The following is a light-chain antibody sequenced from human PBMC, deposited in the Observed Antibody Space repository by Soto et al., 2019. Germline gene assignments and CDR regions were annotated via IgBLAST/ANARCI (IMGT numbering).Light chain of an antibody. CDR2: GAS. J-gene: IGKJ1*01. CDR3: QQYNDWPRT. CDR1: QGVGIN. V-gene: IGKV3-15*01. Sequence: EIVLTQSPAILSVSPGERATLSCRASQGVGINVAWYQQKPGQAPRLLIYGASTRATGSPDRFSASGSATEFTLTISSLLSEDFAVYYCQQYNDWPRTFGQGTKVDIK.